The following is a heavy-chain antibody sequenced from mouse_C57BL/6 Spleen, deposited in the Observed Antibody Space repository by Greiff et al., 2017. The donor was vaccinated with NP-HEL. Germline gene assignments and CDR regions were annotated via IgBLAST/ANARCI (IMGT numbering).Heavy chain of an antibody. V-gene: IGHV6-3*01. J-gene: IGHJ2*01. D-gene: IGHD2-3*01. CDR2: IRSKSDNNAT. CDR1: GFTFSNYW. Sequence: EVKLVESGGGLVQPGGSMKLSCVASGFTFSNYWMNWVRQSPEKGLEWVAQIRSKSDNNATNYAESVKGRFTIAREDSKSSVHLKRMNSRAEDTGSYYCAGHGLLPYFDYWGQGTTLTVSS. CDR3: AGHGLLPYFDY.